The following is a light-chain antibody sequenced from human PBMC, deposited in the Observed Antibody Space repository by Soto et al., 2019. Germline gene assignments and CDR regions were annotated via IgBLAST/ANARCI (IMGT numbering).Light chain of an antibody. J-gene: IGKJ2*01. CDR3: QQTYSTPYT. V-gene: IGKV1-39*01. Sequence: SVGDRVTITCRASQRITTYLNWYQQKPGEAPKLLISTSGTLQRGVPSRFIGSGSGTDFTLTITSLQPADFATYFCQQTYSTPYTFGQGTKLEIK. CDR1: QRITTY. CDR2: TSG.